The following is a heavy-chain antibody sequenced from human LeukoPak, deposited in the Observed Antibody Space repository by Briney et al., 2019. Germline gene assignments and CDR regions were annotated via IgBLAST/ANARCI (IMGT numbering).Heavy chain of an antibody. CDR1: GFTFSSYG. V-gene: IGHV3-30*18. J-gene: IGHJ4*02. CDR3: ANPRCLDSNPYFDY. CDR2: ISYDGSKK. D-gene: IGHD3/OR15-3a*01. Sequence: PGGSLRLSCAGSGFTFSSYGMHWVRQAPGKGLEWVALISYDGSKKDYADSVKGRFTISRDNSKKTLYLQMNSLRPEDTAVYYCANPRCLDSNPYFDYWGQGTLVTVSS.